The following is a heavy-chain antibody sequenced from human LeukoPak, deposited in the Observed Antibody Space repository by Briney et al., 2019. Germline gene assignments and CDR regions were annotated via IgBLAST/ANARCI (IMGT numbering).Heavy chain of an antibody. D-gene: IGHD6-13*01. CDR3: ARRRQGSSWYFDY. CDR2: INHSGST. Sequence: PSETLSLTCAVYGGSFSGYYWSWIRQPPGKGLEWIGEINHSGSTNYNPSLKSRVTISVDTSKNQFSLKLSSVTAADTAVYYCARRRQGSSWYFDYWGRGTLVTVSS. CDR1: GGSFSGYY. J-gene: IGHJ4*02. V-gene: IGHV4-34*01.